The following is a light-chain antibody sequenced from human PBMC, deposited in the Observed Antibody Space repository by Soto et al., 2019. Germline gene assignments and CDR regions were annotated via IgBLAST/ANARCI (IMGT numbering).Light chain of an antibody. Sequence: DIQMTQSPSTLSGSVGDRVTITCRASQTISSWLAWYQQKPGKAPKLLIYKAPTLKSGVPSRFSGSGSGTEFTLTISSLQPDDFATYYCQHYNSYSEAVGQGTKVDIK. J-gene: IGKJ1*01. V-gene: IGKV1-5*03. CDR2: KAP. CDR3: QHYNSYSEA. CDR1: QTISSW.